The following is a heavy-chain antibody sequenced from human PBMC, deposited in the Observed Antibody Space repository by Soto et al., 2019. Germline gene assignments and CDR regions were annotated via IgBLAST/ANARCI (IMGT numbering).Heavy chain of an antibody. D-gene: IGHD3-16*01. Sequence: QVQFMQSGGGVVQPGKSPRLSCAASGVTFSRYAMHWVRQAPGERLEWVAVVFFDGNYKNYGDSVKGRFTVSRDNSKNTTYLQTNGLRPEDTGVYYCTKGGTVPFDYWGQGSLVIVSS. CDR3: TKGGTVPFDY. CDR2: VFFDGNYK. V-gene: IGHV3-30*18. CDR1: GVTFSRYA. J-gene: IGHJ4*02.